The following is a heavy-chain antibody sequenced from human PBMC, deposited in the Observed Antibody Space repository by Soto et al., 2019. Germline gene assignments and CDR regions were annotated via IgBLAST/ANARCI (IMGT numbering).Heavy chain of an antibody. Sequence: VKVSCKASGGTFSSYAISWVRQAPGQGLEWMGGIIPIFGTANYAQKFQGRVTITADESTSTAYMELSSLRSEDTAVYYCAREGQIDYYDSSGYYRPFDYWGQGTLVTVSS. CDR1: GGTFSSYA. CDR3: AREGQIDYYDSSGYYRPFDY. V-gene: IGHV1-69*13. J-gene: IGHJ4*02. CDR2: IIPIFGTA. D-gene: IGHD3-22*01.